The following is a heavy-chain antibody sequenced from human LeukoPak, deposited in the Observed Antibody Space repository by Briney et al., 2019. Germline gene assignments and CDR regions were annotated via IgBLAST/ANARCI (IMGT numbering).Heavy chain of an antibody. Sequence: SETLSLTCTVSGGSISSYYWSWIRQPAGKGLEWIGRIYTSGSTTYNPSLKSRVTMSVDTSKNQFSLNLRSVTAADTAVYYCARGAIVGIVGWFDPWGQGTLVTVSS. V-gene: IGHV4-4*07. CDR2: IYTSGST. D-gene: IGHD1-26*01. CDR3: ARGAIVGIVGWFDP. CDR1: GGSISSYY. J-gene: IGHJ5*02.